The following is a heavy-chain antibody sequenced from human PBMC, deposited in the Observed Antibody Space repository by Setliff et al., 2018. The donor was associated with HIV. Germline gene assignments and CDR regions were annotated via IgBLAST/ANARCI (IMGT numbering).Heavy chain of an antibody. CDR1: GSSLSNSNSY. D-gene: IGHD2-2*01. CDR3: ARHRAPPGTSWIFYYYYMDL. Sequence: KPSETMSLTCTVDGSSLSNSNSYWGWIRQPPGTRLEWLGIADQSGSTSYHPSLSSLLTISVDTSKNQGSLRLSSVTAADTGVYYCARHRAPPGTSWIFYYYYMDLWGGGTTVTVSS. CDR2: ADQSGST. J-gene: IGHJ6*03. V-gene: IGHV4-39*01.